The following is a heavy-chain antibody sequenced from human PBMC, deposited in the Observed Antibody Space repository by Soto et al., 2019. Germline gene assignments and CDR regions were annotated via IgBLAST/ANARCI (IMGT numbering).Heavy chain of an antibody. CDR2: IYYSGST. V-gene: IGHV4-39*01. CDR1: GGSISSSSYF. D-gene: IGHD2-21*02. J-gene: IGHJ5*02. CDR3: ARHPSDFWFDP. Sequence: QLQLQESGPGLVKPSETLSLTCSVSGGSISSSSYFWGWIRQPPGKGLEWIGSIYYSGSTYYNPSLKSRVTVSVDTAKNQCALKLSSVTAADTAVYYCARHPSDFWFDPWGQGTLVTVCS.